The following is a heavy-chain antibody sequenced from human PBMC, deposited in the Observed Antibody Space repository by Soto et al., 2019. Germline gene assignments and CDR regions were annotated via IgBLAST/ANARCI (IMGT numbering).Heavy chain of an antibody. J-gene: IGHJ6*02. CDR1: GDSVSSNSAA. CDR3: ARRYSSSWDGDYYYGMDV. V-gene: IGHV6-1*01. Sequence: SQTLSLTCAISGDSVSSNSAAWNWIRQSPSRGLEWLGRTYYRSKWYNDYAVSVKSRITINPDTSKNQFSLQLNSVTPEDTAVYYCARRYSSSWDGDYYYGMDVWGQGTTVTVSS. CDR2: TYYRSKWYN. D-gene: IGHD6-13*01.